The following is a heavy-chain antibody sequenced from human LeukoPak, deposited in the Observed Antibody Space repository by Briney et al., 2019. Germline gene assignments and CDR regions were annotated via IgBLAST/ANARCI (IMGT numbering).Heavy chain of an antibody. D-gene: IGHD1-7*01. J-gene: IGHJ4*02. CDR1: GGSFSGYY. V-gene: IGHV4-59*01. CDR2: VYNSGST. CDR3: VRDRELFY. Sequence: SETLSLTCAVYGGSFSGYYWSWIRQPPGKGLGWLGYVYNSGSTDYSPSLKSRVTISADTSKNQFSLKLSSVTAADTAVYYCVRDRELFYWGQGTLVTVSS.